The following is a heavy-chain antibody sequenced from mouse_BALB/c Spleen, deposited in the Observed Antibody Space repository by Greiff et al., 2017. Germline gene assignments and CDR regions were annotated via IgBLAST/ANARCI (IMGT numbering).Heavy chain of an antibody. J-gene: IGHJ2*01. D-gene: IGHD1-2*01. CDR3: AREGTTATFFDY. CDR1: GYSFTGYY. V-gene: IGHV1-31*01. CDR2: INPYNGAT. Sequence: EVQLQQSGPELVKPGASVKISCKASGYSFTGYYMHWVKQSHVKSLEWIGRINPYNGATSYNQNFKDKASLTVDKSSSTAYMELHSLTSEDSAVYYCAREGTTATFFDYWGQGTTLTVSS.